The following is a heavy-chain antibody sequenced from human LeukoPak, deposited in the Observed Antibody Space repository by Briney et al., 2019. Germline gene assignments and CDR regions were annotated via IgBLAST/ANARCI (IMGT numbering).Heavy chain of an antibody. D-gene: IGHD6-13*01. CDR1: GFTFSSYA. Sequence: PGGSLRLSCAASGFTFSSYAMHWVRQAPGKGLEWVAVISYDGGNKYYADSVKGRFTISRDNSKNTLYLQMNSLRAEDTAVYYCASGGIAAAGAFDIWGQGTMVTVSS. J-gene: IGHJ3*02. V-gene: IGHV3-30*04. CDR3: ASGGIAAAGAFDI. CDR2: ISYDGGNK.